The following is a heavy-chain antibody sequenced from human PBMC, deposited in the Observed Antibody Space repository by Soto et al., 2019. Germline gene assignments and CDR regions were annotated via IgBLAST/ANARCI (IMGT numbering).Heavy chain of an antibody. CDR3: ARGGTSGWLKGAYDV. D-gene: IGHD6-19*01. J-gene: IGHJ3*01. CDR2: IIPMFGIP. V-gene: IGHV1-69*01. CDR1: GGTLSKHA. Sequence: QVQLLQSGAEVKKPGSSVKVSCKASGGTLSKHAITWVRRAPGQGLEWLGGIIPMFGIPNYPQKFKGRVTISADDSTNTSPMELNSLTSEDTAIYYCARGGTSGWLKGAYDVWGQGTMVTVS.